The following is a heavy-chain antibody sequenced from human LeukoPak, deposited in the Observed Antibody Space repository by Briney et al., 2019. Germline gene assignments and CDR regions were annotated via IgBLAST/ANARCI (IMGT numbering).Heavy chain of an antibody. Sequence: GGSLTLPCTASGFTFSSYSMNWLPHAPEKGREWVSSITSSSNYIYYADSVKGRFTISRDNAKNSLYLQMNSLRAEDTAVYYCARGSLGTIAVAGTLDYWGQGILVTVSP. CDR2: ITSSSNYI. V-gene: IGHV3-21*01. CDR3: ARGSLGTIAVAGTLDY. J-gene: IGHJ4*02. D-gene: IGHD6-19*01. CDR1: GFTFSSYS.